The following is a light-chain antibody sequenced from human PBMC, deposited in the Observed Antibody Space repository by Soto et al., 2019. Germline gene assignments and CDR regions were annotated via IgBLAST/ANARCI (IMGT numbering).Light chain of an antibody. CDR2: DVS. CDR3: TSYTSSDTVV. Sequence: QSVLTQPASVAGSPGQSITISCTGTSSDVGGYNYVSWYQHHPGKAPKLMIYDVSNRPSGVSNRFSGSKSGNTASLTISGLQAEDEADYYCTSYTSSDTVVFGTGTKLTVL. CDR1: SSDVGGYNY. V-gene: IGLV2-14*03. J-gene: IGLJ1*01.